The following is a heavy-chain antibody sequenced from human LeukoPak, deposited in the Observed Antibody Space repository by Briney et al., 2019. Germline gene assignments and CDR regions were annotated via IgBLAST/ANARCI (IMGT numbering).Heavy chain of an antibody. V-gene: IGHV1-18*01. CDR3: ARNQSAATLLVY. Sequence: ASVKVSCKASGYTFTSYGISWVRQAPGQGLEWMGWVSAYNGNTNYAQKLQGRVTMTPDTSTSTAYMELRSLRSDDTAVYYCARNQSAATLLVYWGQGTLVTVSS. CDR2: VSAYNGNT. CDR1: GYTFTSYG. D-gene: IGHD2-15*01. J-gene: IGHJ4*02.